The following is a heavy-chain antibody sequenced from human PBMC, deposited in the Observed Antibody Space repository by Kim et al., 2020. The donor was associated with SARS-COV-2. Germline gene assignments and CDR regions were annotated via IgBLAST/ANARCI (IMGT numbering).Heavy chain of an antibody. CDR1: GYTFTSYD. J-gene: IGHJ5*02. Sequence: ASVKVSCKASGYTFTSYDINWVRQATGQGLEWMGWMNPNSGNTGYAQKFQGRVTMTRNTSISTAYMELSSLRSEDTAVYYCARDPRRDYGDYVGWFDPWGQGTLVTVSS. CDR2: MNPNSGNT. D-gene: IGHD4-17*01. V-gene: IGHV1-8*01. CDR3: ARDPRRDYGDYVGWFDP.